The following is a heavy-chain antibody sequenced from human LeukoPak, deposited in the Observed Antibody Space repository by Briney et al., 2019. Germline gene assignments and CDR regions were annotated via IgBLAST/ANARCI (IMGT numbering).Heavy chain of an antibody. V-gene: IGHV3-30*02. CDR2: IRYDGSNK. Sequence: GGSLRLSCAASGFTFSIYGMHWVRPAPGKGLEWVAFIRYDGSNKYYADSVKGRFTISRDNSKNTLYLQMNSLRAEDTAVYYCAKEGQQLGHFDYWGQGTLVTVSS. CDR3: AKEGQQLGHFDY. J-gene: IGHJ4*02. CDR1: GFTFSIYG. D-gene: IGHD6-13*01.